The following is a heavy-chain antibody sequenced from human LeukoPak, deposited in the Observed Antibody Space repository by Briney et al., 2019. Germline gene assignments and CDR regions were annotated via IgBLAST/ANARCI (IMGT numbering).Heavy chain of an antibody. D-gene: IGHD3-16*01. CDR3: ARDDYPDAFDI. V-gene: IGHV3-7*01. J-gene: IGHJ3*02. CDR2: IKQDGSEK. Sequence: PGGSLRLSCAASGFTFSSYWMSWVRQAQGKGLEWVANIKQDGSEKYYVDSVKGRFTISRDNAKNSLYLQMNSLRAEDTAVYYCARDDYPDAFDIWGQGTMVTVSS. CDR1: GFTFSSYW.